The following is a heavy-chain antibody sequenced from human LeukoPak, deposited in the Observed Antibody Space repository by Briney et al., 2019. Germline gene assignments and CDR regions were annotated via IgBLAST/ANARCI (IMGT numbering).Heavy chain of an antibody. CDR3: ARGPNRAAAAGTPHRPWFDP. D-gene: IGHD6-13*01. CDR1: GFTFDDYG. CDR2: INWNGGST. J-gene: IGHJ5*02. V-gene: IGHV3-20*01. Sequence: PGGSLRLSCAASGFTFDDYGMSWVRQAPGKGLEWVSGINWNGGSTGYADSEKGRFTISRDNAKNSLYLQMNSLRAEDTALYHCARGPNRAAAAGTPHRPWFDPWGQGTLVTVSS.